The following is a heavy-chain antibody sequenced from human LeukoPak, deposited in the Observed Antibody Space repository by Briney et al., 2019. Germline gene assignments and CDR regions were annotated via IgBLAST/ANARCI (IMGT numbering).Heavy chain of an antibody. Sequence: GGSLRLSCAAPGFTFSSYGMHWVRQAPGKGLEWVAVISYDGSNKYYADSVKGRFTISRDNSKNTLYLQMNSLRAEDTAVYYCAKDRGWLRLFDYWGQGTLVTVSS. CDR2: ISYDGSNK. CDR3: AKDRGWLRLFDY. CDR1: GFTFSSYG. J-gene: IGHJ4*02. V-gene: IGHV3-30*18. D-gene: IGHD5-12*01.